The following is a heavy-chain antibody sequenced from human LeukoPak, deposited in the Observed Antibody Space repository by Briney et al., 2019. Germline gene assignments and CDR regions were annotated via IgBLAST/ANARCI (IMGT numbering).Heavy chain of an antibody. CDR1: GGSISSSDW. CDR2: IYHSGST. Sequence: SETLSLTCAVSGGSISSSDWWTWVRQPPGEGLEWIGEIYHSGSTKYNPSLKSRVTISVDKSKNQFSLKVSSVTAADTAVYYCASDNSGSYHPYYWGLGTLVTVSS. J-gene: IGHJ4*02. D-gene: IGHD3-22*01. CDR3: ASDNSGSYHPYY. V-gene: IGHV4-4*02.